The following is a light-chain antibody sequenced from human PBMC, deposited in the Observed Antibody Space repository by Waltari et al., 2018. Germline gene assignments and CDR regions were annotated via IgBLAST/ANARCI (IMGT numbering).Light chain of an antibody. CDR3: QQHYSSPYT. CDR2: WAS. V-gene: IGKV4-1*01. CDR1: QNILYSANSKNY. Sequence: DIVMTQSPDSLAVSLGERAPIKCTYSQNILYSANSKNYLAWYQQKPGQPPKLLIYWASSRETGVPDRFSGSGSGTDFTLTISSLQAEDVAVYYCQQHYSSPYTFGQGTKLEI. J-gene: IGKJ2*01.